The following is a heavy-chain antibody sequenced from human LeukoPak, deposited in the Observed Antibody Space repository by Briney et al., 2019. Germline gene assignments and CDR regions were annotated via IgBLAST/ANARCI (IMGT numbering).Heavy chain of an antibody. CDR3: AKDEPRPGIAAAGTTGNRFDY. CDR2: INTDGSGT. CDR1: GFTFSSYW. J-gene: IGHJ4*02. V-gene: IGHV3-74*01. Sequence: GGSLRLSCAASGFTFSSYWMHWVRQAPGKGLVWVSLINTDGSGTNYADSVKGRFTISRDNAKNTLYLQMNSPRAEDTAVYYCAKDEPRPGIAAAGTTGNRFDYWGQGTLVTVSS. D-gene: IGHD6-13*01.